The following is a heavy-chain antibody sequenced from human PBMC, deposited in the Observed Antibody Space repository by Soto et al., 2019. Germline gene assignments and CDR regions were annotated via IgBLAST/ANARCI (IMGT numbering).Heavy chain of an antibody. CDR1: GGSISSFC. CDR2: ICTGGTT. V-gene: IGHV4-4*09. Sequence: SETLSLTCTVSGGSISSFCWSWIRQPPGQGLEWIGYICTGGTTKYNPSLKSRVTMSVDTSKTQFSLKLTSVTAADTAVYYCARVGSKSFYYSTDVWGQGTTVTVSS. D-gene: IGHD4-4*01. J-gene: IGHJ6*02. CDR3: ARVGSKSFYYSTDV.